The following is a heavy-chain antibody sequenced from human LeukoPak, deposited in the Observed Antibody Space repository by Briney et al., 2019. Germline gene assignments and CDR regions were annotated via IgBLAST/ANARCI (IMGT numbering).Heavy chain of an antibody. CDR3: VRDRDGYNF. D-gene: IGHD5-24*01. CDR2: IATDGGGP. CDR1: GFPFSSYW. V-gene: IGHV3-74*01. Sequence: GGSLRLSCQASGFPFSSYWMHWVRHAPGKGLVWVSRIATDGGGPISADSVKGRFTISRDNAKNMLYVQMNSLRAEDTAVYYCVRDRDGYNFWGQGTLVSVSS. J-gene: IGHJ4*02.